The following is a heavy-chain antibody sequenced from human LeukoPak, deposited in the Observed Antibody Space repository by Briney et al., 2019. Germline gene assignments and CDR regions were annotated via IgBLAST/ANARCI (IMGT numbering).Heavy chain of an antibody. CDR3: ARVDTVMAYYFDL. D-gene: IGHD5-18*01. CDR1: GFTVSTHC. V-gene: IGHV3-53*04. CDR2: IYSGGTT. J-gene: IGHJ4*02. Sequence: PGGSLRLSCAASGFTVSTHCMTWVRQAPGKGLEWVSTIYSGGTTYYADSVMGRFTISRHNSRNTLYLQMNSLRAEDTAVYYCARVDTVMAYYFDLWGQGTLVTVSS.